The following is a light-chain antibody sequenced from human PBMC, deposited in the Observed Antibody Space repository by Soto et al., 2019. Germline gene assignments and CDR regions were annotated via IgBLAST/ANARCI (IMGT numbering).Light chain of an antibody. J-gene: IGKJ1*01. CDR1: QSISKW. CDR2: DAS. Sequence: DTQMTQSPSTLSASVGDRVTITCRASQSISKWLDWYQQKPGKAPKVLIYDASSLESGAPPRFSGSGSGTQFTLTINSLQPDDFATYYCQQYNSYPRTFGQGTKVEI. V-gene: IGKV1-5*01. CDR3: QQYNSYPRT.